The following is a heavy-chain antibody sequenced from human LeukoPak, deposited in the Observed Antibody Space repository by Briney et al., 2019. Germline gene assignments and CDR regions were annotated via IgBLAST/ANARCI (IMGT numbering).Heavy chain of an antibody. CDR1: GFTFSSYT. J-gene: IGHJ4*02. Sequence: GGSLRLSCSVSGFTFSSYTMHWVRQAPGKGLEYVSAMSRDGRSTYYADSVKGRFTISRDNSKNTLYLQMNSLRAEDTAVYYCAKGDYYFDSSGYPQFDYWGQGSLVTVSS. CDR3: AKGDYYFDSSGYPQFDY. D-gene: IGHD3-22*01. CDR2: MSRDGRST. V-gene: IGHV3-64D*06.